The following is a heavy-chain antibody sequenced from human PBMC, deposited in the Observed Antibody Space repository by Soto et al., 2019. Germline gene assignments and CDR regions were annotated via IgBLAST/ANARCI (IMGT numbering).Heavy chain of an antibody. CDR3: ARSLGWGSSYYYFDS. CDR1: GFSMRSYW. Sequence: EVLLVESGGGLVQPGGSLRLSCVASGFSMRSYWMHWVRQPPGKGLAWVSRTNSDESTTNYADSVKGRFTISRDNAKNTLYLQMNSMRAEDTAVYFCARSLGWGSSYYYFDSWGQGALVPVSS. V-gene: IGHV3-74*01. D-gene: IGHD1-26*01. CDR2: TNSDESTT. J-gene: IGHJ4*02.